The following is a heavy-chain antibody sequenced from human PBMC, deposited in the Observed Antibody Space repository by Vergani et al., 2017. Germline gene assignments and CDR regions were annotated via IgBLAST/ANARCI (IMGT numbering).Heavy chain of an antibody. CDR3: TSRMVAATRVVDY. J-gene: IGHJ4*02. D-gene: IGHD2-15*01. CDR2: IRSKANSYAT. V-gene: IGHV3-73*01. Sequence: EVQLVESGGGVVQPGRSLRLSCAASGFTFSSYGMHWVRQASGKGLEWVGRIRSKANSYATAYAASVKGRFTISRDDSKNTAYLQMNSLKTEDTAVYYCTSRMVAATRVVDYWGQGTLVTVSS. CDR1: GFTFSSYG.